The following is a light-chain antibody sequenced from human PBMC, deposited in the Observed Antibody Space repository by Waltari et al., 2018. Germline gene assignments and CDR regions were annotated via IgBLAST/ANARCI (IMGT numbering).Light chain of an antibody. CDR3: RQYYSYPPMYT. V-gene: IGKV1-8*01. CDR1: QGISSY. CDR2: AAS. Sequence: AIRMTQSPSSFSASTGDRVTITCRASQGISSYLAWYQQKPGKAPKLLIYAASTLQSGVPSRFSGSGSGTDFTLTISCLQSEDFATYYCRQYYSYPPMYTFGQGTKLEIK. J-gene: IGKJ2*01.